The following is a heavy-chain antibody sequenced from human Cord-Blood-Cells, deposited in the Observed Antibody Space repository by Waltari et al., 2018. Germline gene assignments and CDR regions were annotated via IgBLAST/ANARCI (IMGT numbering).Heavy chain of an antibody. V-gene: IGHV4-39*01. Sequence: QLQLQESGPGLVKPSETLSLTCTVPGGSISSSSYYWGWIRPPPGKGLEWIGSIYYSGSTYYNPSLKSRVTISVDTSKNQFSLKLSSVTAADTAVYYCARQRRDTAMVGYFDYWGQGTLVTVSS. D-gene: IGHD5-18*01. CDR1: GGSISSSSYY. CDR3: ARQRRDTAMVGYFDY. CDR2: IYYSGST. J-gene: IGHJ4*02.